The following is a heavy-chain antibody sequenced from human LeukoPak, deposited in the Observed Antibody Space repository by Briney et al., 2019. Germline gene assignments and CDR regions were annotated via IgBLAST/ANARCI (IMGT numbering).Heavy chain of an antibody. Sequence: GGSLRLSCAASGFTFSSYAMSWVRQAPGKGLEWVSAISGSGGSTYYADSVKGRFTISRDNSKNTLYLQMNSLRAEDTAVYYCAKDRLKWFGELLGYYYYGMDVWGQGTTVTVSS. CDR3: AKDRLKWFGELLGYYYYGMDV. V-gene: IGHV3-23*01. CDR1: GFTFSSYA. J-gene: IGHJ6*02. D-gene: IGHD3-10*01. CDR2: ISGSGGST.